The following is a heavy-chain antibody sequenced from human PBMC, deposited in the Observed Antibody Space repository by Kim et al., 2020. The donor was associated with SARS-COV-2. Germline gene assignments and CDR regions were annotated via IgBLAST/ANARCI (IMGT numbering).Heavy chain of an antibody. D-gene: IGHD1-26*01. V-gene: IGHV3-23*03. J-gene: IGHJ2*01. CDR3: AKDIVAGWYFDL. Sequence: SYADSVKGRFTISRDNSKNTLYLQMNSLRAEDTAVYYCAKDIVAGWYFDLWGRGTLVTVSS.